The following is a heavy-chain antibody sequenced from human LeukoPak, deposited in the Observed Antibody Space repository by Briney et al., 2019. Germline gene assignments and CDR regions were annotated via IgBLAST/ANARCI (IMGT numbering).Heavy chain of an antibody. CDR2: ISYSGST. CDR3: ARGGSDYSDPTHFDF. J-gene: IGHJ4*02. V-gene: IGHV4-61*05. CDR1: GGSISSSSYY. Sequence: SETLSLTCTVSGGSISSSSYYWGWIRQPPGKGLEWIGYISYSGSTNYNPSLKRRVTISLDTSKNQFSLKLSSVTAADTAVYYCARGGSDYSDPTHFDFWGQGTLVTVSS. D-gene: IGHD1-26*01.